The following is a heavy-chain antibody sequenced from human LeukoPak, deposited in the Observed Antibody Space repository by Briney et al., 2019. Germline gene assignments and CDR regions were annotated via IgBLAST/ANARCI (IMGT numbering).Heavy chain of an antibody. J-gene: IGHJ4*02. CDR2: INHSGRT. CDR1: GGSFSGYY. V-gene: IGHV4-34*01. Sequence: SETLSLTCAVYGGSFSGYYWSWIRQPPGKGLEWIGEINHSGRTNYNPSLKSRVTISVDTSKNQFSLKLSSVTAADTAVYYCARDRANYYGSGSYYKLDYWGQGTLVTVSS. CDR3: ARDRANYYGSGSYYKLDY. D-gene: IGHD3-10*01.